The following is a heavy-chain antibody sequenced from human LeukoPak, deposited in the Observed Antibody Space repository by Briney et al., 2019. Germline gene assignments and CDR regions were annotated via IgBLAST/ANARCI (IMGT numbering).Heavy chain of an antibody. V-gene: IGHV1-69*01. CDR2: IIPIFGTA. Sequence: GPSVKVSCKASGGTFSSYAISWVRQAPGQGLEWMGGIIPIFGTANYAQKFQGRVTITADESTSTAYMEPSSLRSEDTAVYYCARDLGRDGYNGAFDIWGQGTMVTVSS. J-gene: IGHJ3*02. CDR1: GGTFSSYA. D-gene: IGHD5-24*01. CDR3: ARDLGRDGYNGAFDI.